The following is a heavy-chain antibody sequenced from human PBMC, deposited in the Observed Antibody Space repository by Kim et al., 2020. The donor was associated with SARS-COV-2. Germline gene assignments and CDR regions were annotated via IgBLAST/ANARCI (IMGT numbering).Heavy chain of an antibody. V-gene: IGHV4-39*01. D-gene: IGHD1-26*01. Sequence: SLKCRVTISVDTSKNQFSLKLSWVTAADTAVYYCARLPGGWEIDDNWFDPWGQGTLVTVSS. J-gene: IGHJ5*02. CDR3: ARLPGGWEIDDNWFDP.